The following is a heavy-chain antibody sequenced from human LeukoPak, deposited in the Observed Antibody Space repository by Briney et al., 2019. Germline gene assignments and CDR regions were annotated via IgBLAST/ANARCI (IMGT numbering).Heavy chain of an antibody. J-gene: IGHJ6*04. CDR1: GFTFSSYG. CDR2: ISYDGSNK. V-gene: IGHV3-30*18. Sequence: PGRSLGLSCAASGFTFSSYGMHWVRQAPGKGLEWVAVISYDGSNKYYADSVKGRFTISRDNSKNTLYLQMNSLRAEDTAVYYCAKDWYNWNDYYYYGMDVWGKGTTVTVSS. CDR3: AKDWYNWNDYYYYGMDV. D-gene: IGHD1-20*01.